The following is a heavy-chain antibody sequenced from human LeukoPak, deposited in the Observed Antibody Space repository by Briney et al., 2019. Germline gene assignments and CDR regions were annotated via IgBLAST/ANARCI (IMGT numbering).Heavy chain of an antibody. V-gene: IGHV4-34*01. CDR2: INHTGST. CDR3: ARGRTIFGVVTPFDY. J-gene: IGHJ4*02. D-gene: IGHD3-3*01. CDR1: GASFSGYY. Sequence: SETLSLTCAVYGASFSGYYWTWIRQPPGQGLEWIGEINHTGSTKYNPSLKSRVTISVETSKNQFSLKLRSVTAADTAVYYCARGRTIFGVVTPFDYWDQGTLVTVSS.